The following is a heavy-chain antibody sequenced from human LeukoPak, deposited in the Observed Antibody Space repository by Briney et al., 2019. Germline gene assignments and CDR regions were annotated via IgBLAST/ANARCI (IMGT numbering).Heavy chain of an antibody. J-gene: IGHJ4*02. Sequence: GGSLRLSCVASGFTFTSSAMSWVRQAPGKGLEWVSAISGRSGTTYYADSVKGRFTISRDNSKNTLYLQMNSLRAGDTAVYYCAKVGQNYDILTYYFDYWGQGTLVTVSS. D-gene: IGHD3-9*01. CDR2: ISGRSGTT. V-gene: IGHV3-23*01. CDR3: AKVGQNYDILTYYFDY. CDR1: GFTFTSSA.